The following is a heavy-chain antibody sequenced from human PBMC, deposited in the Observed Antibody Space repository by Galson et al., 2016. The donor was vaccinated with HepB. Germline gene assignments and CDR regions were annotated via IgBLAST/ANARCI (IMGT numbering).Heavy chain of an antibody. CDR3: ARLGEGAGGSSYEDY. V-gene: IGHV4-4*02. CDR2: IHHSGST. CDR1: AGSISSINW. D-gene: IGHD1-26*01. J-gene: IGHJ4*02. Sequence: TLSLTCAVSAGSISSINWWSWVRQPPGKGLEWIGEIHHSGSTKYNPSLKSRVTISVDKSKNQFSLKLSSVTAADTAVYYCARLGEGAGGSSYEDYWGQGTLVTVSS.